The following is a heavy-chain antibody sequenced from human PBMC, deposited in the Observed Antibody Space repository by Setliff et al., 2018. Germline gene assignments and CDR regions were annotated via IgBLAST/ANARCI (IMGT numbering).Heavy chain of an antibody. Sequence: ASVKVSCKASGYTFSNYGITWVRQAPGQGLEWMGWISAYSGNTKYALTLQGRVTMTTDPSTSTAYMELRSLTSDDTAVYYCSRLVRYCTTTTCQRASGAEFWGQGTLVTVSS. CDR3: SRLVRYCTTTTCQRASGAEF. D-gene: IGHD2-8*01. J-gene: IGHJ4*02. CDR2: ISAYSGNT. V-gene: IGHV1-18*04. CDR1: GYTFSNYG.